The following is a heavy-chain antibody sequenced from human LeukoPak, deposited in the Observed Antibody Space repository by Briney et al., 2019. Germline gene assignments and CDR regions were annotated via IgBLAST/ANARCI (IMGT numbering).Heavy chain of an antibody. V-gene: IGHV3-66*01. Sequence: PGGSLRLSCAASGFTVSSNYMSWVRQAPGKGLEWVSIICSGGSTYYTDSVRGRFIISRDISKNTLYLQMNSLRAEDTAVYYCARVGDCGRASCYAIDYWGQGTLVTVSS. CDR3: ARVGDCGRASCYAIDY. CDR1: GFTVSSNY. CDR2: ICSGGST. D-gene: IGHD2-2*01. J-gene: IGHJ4*02.